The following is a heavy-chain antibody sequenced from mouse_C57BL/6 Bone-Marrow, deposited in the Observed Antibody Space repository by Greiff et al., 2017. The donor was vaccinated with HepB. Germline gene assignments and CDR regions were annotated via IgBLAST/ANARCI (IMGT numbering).Heavy chain of an antibody. Sequence: EVQRVESGGGLVQPGGSLSLSCAASGFTFTDYYMSWVRQPPGKALEWLGFIRNKANGYTTEYSASVKGRFTISRDNSQSILYLQMNALRAEDSATYYCARYKLVYFDYWGQGTTLTLSS. CDR2: IRNKANGYTT. CDR1: GFTFTDYY. D-gene: IGHD4-1*01. J-gene: IGHJ2*01. V-gene: IGHV7-3*01. CDR3: ARYKLVYFDY.